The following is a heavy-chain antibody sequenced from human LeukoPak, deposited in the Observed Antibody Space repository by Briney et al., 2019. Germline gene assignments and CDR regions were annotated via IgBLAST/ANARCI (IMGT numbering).Heavy chain of an antibody. CDR2: IIPIFGTA. CDR3: AREKEGLLPFAY. V-gene: IGHV1-69*06. Sequence: SVKVSCKASGGTFISYASSWGRQAPGQGLEWRGGIIPIFGTANYAQKFQGRVTITADKSTSTAYMELSSLRSEDTAVYYGAREKEGLLPFAYWGQGTLVTVSS. D-gene: IGHD3-22*01. J-gene: IGHJ4*02. CDR1: GGTFISYA.